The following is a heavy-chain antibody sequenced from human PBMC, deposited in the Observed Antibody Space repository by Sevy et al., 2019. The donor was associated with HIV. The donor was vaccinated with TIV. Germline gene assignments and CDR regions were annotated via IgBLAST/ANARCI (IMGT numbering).Heavy chain of an antibody. CDR3: AKDASSSWTAGTFQH. Sequence: GGSLRLSCAASGFIFSGYVMSWVRQAPGKGLEWVSGISASGGSTYYADSVKGRFTVSRDNSKNTRYLEMNSLRAEDTAVYYCAKDASSSWTAGTFQHWGQGTLVTVSS. V-gene: IGHV3-23*01. D-gene: IGHD6-13*01. CDR2: ISASGGST. CDR1: GFIFSGYV. J-gene: IGHJ1*01.